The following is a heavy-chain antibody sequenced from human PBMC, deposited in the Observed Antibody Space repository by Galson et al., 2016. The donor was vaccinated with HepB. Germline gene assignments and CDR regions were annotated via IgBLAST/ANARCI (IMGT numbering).Heavy chain of an antibody. D-gene: IGHD4-17*01. CDR1: GGSFSDYY. CDR2: INHSGST. J-gene: IGHJ3*02. V-gene: IGHV4-34*01. CDR3: ARDSQSTTVTTEHADAFDI. Sequence: SETLSLTCAVYGGSFSDYYWSWIRQPPGKGLEWIGEINHSGSTNYNPSLKSRVTISLDTSKNQFSLKLRSVTAADAAVYYCARDSQSTTVTTEHADAFDIWGQGTVVTVSS.